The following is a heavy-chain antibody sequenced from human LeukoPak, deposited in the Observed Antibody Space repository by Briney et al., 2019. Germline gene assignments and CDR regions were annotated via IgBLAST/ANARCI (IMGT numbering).Heavy chain of an antibody. CDR1: T. CDR3: APHIPDDYSNYHFDY. V-gene: IGHV1-69*02. J-gene: IGHJ4*02. D-gene: IGHD4-11*01. CDR2: IITILGIA. Sequence: TIXWVRQAPGQGVEGMXRIITILGIAKYAQKFQGRVTITADKYTRTDYMEMSSLRSEDTAVYYCAPHIPDDYSNYHFDYWGQGTLVTVSS.